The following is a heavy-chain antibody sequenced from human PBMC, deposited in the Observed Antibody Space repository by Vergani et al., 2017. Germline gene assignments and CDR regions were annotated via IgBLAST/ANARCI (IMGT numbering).Heavy chain of an antibody. Sequence: EVHLVESGGGLVQPGRSLRLSCSGSGFTLGDYAMTWVRQAPGKGLEWVSSITNNGDKTYYADSVKGRFTTYRDNSKNTMSLQMSSLRAEDTAIYFCVKDQLVANIGGYFDQWGQGTLVTVSS. CDR3: VKDQLVANIGGYFDQ. CDR2: ITNNGDKT. J-gene: IGHJ4*02. CDR1: GFTLGDYA. D-gene: IGHD2/OR15-2a*01. V-gene: IGHV3-23*04.